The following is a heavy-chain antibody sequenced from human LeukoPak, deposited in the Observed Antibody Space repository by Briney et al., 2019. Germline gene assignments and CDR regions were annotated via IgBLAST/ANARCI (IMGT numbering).Heavy chain of an antibody. Sequence: SETLSLTCTVSGGSISSSSYYWGWIRQPPGKGLEWIGSIYYSGSTYYNPSLKSRVTISVDTSKNQFSLKMTSMTAADTAVYYCVRGRYSSGWFKDKNWFDPWGQGIPVTVSS. V-gene: IGHV4-39*07. CDR1: GGSISSSSYY. CDR2: IYYSGST. J-gene: IGHJ5*02. D-gene: IGHD6-19*01. CDR3: VRGRYSSGWFKDKNWFDP.